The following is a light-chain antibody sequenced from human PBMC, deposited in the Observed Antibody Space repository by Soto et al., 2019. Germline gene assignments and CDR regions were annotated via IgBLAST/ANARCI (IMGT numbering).Light chain of an antibody. CDR3: TSYTSNITQV. CDR1: SSDVGGYNY. CDR2: DVS. V-gene: IGLV2-14*01. J-gene: IGLJ2*01. Sequence: QSALTQPASVSGSPGQSITISCTGTSSDVGGYNYVSWYQQHPGKAPKLMIYDVSNRPSGVSNRFSGSKSGNTASLTISGLQAEDEADYYCTSYTSNITQVFGGGTKLTVL.